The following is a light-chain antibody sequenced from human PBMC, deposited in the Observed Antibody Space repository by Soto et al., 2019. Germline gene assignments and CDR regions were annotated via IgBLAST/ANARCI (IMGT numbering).Light chain of an antibody. CDR3: QQYGSSGT. V-gene: IGKV3-20*01. Sequence: EIVCTQSPGNLSVSAGERATLSCRASQSVSKNYLAWYQQKPGHAPRLLIYGASNRATGIPDRFSGSGSGTDFTLTISRLEPEDFAVDYCQQYGSSGTFGQGTKVDIK. J-gene: IGKJ1*01. CDR1: QSVSKNY. CDR2: GAS.